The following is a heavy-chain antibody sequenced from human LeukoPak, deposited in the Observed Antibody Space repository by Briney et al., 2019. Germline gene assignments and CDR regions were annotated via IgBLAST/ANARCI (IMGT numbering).Heavy chain of an antibody. CDR1: GFTFSSYG. D-gene: IGHD6-13*01. V-gene: IGHV3-33*01. CDR2: MWYDGSNK. Sequence: GGSLRLSCAASGFTFSSYGMHWVRQAPGKGLEWVAVMWYDGSNKYYGDSVKGRFTISRDNSKNTLYLQMNSLRAEDTAVYYCARAGIAAAGTPPHYYYYYGMDVWGQGTTVTVSS. CDR3: ARAGIAAAGTPPHYYYYYGMDV. J-gene: IGHJ6*02.